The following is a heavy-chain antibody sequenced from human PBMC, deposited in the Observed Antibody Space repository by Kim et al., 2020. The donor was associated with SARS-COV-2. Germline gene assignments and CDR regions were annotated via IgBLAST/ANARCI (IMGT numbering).Heavy chain of an antibody. CDR3: VAPRSKAGHYLIYAFGM. J-gene: IGHJ3*02. D-gene: IGHD3-9*01. Sequence: GGSLRLSCAGNEFSFHNVWVSWVRQAPGKGLEWVARIKTGSDAWTPDYAAPVKGRFAISRDDSKDMVYLQMDSLKTEDTGVYYCVAPRSKAGHYLIYAFGMWGQGTMVTVSS. CDR1: EFSFHNVW. CDR2: IKTGSDAWTP. V-gene: IGHV3-15*01.